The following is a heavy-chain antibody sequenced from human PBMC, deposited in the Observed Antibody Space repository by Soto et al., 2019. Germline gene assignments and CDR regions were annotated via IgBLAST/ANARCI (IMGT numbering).Heavy chain of an antibody. V-gene: IGHV1-69*12. D-gene: IGHD3-10*01. J-gene: IGHJ4*02. CDR2: IIPIFRTT. CDR1: GGTFSSYA. CDR3: AREIRGNFYPDY. Sequence: QVQLVQSGAEVKKPGSSVKVSCKASGGTFSSYAVSWVRQAPGQGLEWMGGIIPIFRTTHYAQQFQGRVTITAEGSMTTAYMELSSLRSEDTAVYYCAREIRGNFYPDYWGQGTLVTVSS.